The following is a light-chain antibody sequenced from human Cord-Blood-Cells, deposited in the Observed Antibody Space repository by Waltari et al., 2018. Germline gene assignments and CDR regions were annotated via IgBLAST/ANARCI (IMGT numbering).Light chain of an antibody. CDR2: AAS. CDR3: QQYYSYPPWT. Sequence: AIRMTQSPSSFSASTGDRVTITCRASQGISSYLAWYQQKPGKAPKLLIYAASTLQSGVPSRFSGSGSGTDFTLTISGLQSEDFATYYGQQYYSYPPWTFGQGTKVEIK. CDR1: QGISSY. J-gene: IGKJ1*01. V-gene: IGKV1-8*01.